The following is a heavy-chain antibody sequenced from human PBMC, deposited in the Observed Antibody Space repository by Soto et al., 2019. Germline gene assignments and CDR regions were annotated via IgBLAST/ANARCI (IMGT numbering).Heavy chain of an antibody. CDR3: ASIGWSVAYAV. V-gene: IGHV1-69*06. CDR1: GGTFSDYG. J-gene: IGHJ3*01. D-gene: IGHD6-19*01. CDR2: IISMLGAA. Sequence: QVQLVQSGAEVKKPGSSVKVSCKASGGTFSDYGIVWVRQAPGQGLQWMGAIISMLGAANSAQNFQGRITITADKSTNTALMELISLRSGDTAVYYCASIGWSVAYAVWGQGTMVTVSS.